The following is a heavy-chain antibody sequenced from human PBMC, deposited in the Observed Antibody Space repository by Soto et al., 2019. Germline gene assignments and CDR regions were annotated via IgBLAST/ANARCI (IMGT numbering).Heavy chain of an antibody. CDR1: GGTFSTST. D-gene: IGHD3-3*01. CDR2: INPNSEIT. Sequence: ASVKVSCKASGGTFSTSTFTWVRQAPGQGLEWMGWINPNSEITDYAQKFQGRVTITRNTSISTAYMELSSLRSEDTAVYYCASYYDFWSAPYYGMDVWGQGTTVTVSS. CDR3: ASYYDFWSAPYYGMDV. J-gene: IGHJ6*02. V-gene: IGHV1-8*03.